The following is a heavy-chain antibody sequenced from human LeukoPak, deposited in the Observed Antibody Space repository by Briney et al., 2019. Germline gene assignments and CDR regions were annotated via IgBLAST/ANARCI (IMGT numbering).Heavy chain of an antibody. D-gene: IGHD2-2*01. CDR2: INPNSGGT. Sequence: ASVKVSCKAAGYTFTGYYMHWVRQAPGQGLEWMGWINPNSGGTNYAQKFQGGVTMTRGTSISTAYMELSRLRSHDPAVYYCAQVLIGYCSSTSCHTLKYGMDVWGQGTTVTVSS. V-gene: IGHV1-2*02. J-gene: IGHJ6*02. CDR1: GYTFTGYY. CDR3: AQVLIGYCSSTSCHTLKYGMDV.